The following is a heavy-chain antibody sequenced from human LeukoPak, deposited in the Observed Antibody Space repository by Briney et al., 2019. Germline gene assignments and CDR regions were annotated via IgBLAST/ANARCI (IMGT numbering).Heavy chain of an antibody. V-gene: IGHV4-4*07. Sequence: PSETLSLTCTVSGGSISSYYWSWIRQPAGKGLEWIGRIYTSGSTNYNPSLKSRVTMSVDTSKNYFSLKLSSVTAADTAVYYCARDTGEYDFWSGYYPSNWFDPWGQGTLVTVSS. CDR3: ARDTGEYDFWSGYYPSNWFDP. J-gene: IGHJ5*02. D-gene: IGHD3-3*01. CDR1: GGSISSYY. CDR2: IYTSGST.